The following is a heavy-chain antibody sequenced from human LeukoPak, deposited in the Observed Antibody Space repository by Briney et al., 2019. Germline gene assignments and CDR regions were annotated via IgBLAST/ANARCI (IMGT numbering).Heavy chain of an antibody. J-gene: IGHJ4*02. D-gene: IGHD5-18*01. CDR1: GFTFSSYS. CDR3: ARGLSYGTTDY. V-gene: IGHV3-21*01. Sequence: GGSLRLSCAASGFTFSSYSMNWVRQAPGEGLEWVSSISSSSSYIYYADSVKGRFTISRDNAKNSLYLQMNSLRAEDTAVYYCARGLSYGTTDYWGQGTLVTVSS. CDR2: ISSSSSYI.